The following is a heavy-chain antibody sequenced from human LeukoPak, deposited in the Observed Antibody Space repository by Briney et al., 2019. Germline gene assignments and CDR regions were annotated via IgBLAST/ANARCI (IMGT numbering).Heavy chain of an antibody. V-gene: IGHV3-48*01. D-gene: IGHD2-21*01. CDR2: ISSSSSII. J-gene: IGHJ4*02. CDR1: GFTLSSYA. Sequence: PGGSLRLSCAAPGFTLSSYAMSWVRQAPGKGLEWVSYISSSSSIIYYADSVKGRFTISRDTAKNSLYLQMNSLRAEDTAVYYCARSIDIDYWGQGTLVTVSS. CDR3: ARSIDIDY.